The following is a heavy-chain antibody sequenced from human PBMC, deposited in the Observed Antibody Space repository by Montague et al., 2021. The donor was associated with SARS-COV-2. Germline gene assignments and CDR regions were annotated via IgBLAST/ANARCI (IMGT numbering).Heavy chain of an antibody. CDR2: IDYSGST. V-gene: IGHV4-39*01. D-gene: IGHD3-22*01. Sequence: SETLSLTCTVPGGSISSRSYYWGWIRQPPGKGLEWIGSIDYSGSTYYNPSLKIRVSISVDTSKNQFSLKLSSVTAADTAVYYCARRWITMVVVVIKGGWFDPWGQGTLVTVSS. CDR3: ARRWITMVVVVIKGGWFDP. J-gene: IGHJ5*02. CDR1: GGSISSRSYY.